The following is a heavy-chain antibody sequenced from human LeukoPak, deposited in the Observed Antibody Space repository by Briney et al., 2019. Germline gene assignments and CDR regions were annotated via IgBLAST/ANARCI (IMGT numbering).Heavy chain of an antibody. CDR3: AKDYVVGSIDY. Sequence: GGSLRLSCAASGFTFSSYGMSWVRQAPGKGLEWVSAISGSGGSTYYADSVKGRFTVSRDNSKNTLYLQMNSLRAEDTAVYYCAKDYVVGSIDYWGQGTLVTVSS. CDR1: GFTFSSYG. D-gene: IGHD2-21*01. V-gene: IGHV3-23*01. CDR2: ISGSGGST. J-gene: IGHJ4*02.